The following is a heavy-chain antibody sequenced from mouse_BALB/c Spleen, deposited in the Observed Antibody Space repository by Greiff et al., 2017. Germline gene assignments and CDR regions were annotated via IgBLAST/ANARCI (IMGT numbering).Heavy chain of an antibody. D-gene: IGHD2-3*01. V-gene: IGHV1-4*01. CDR1: GYTFTSYT. J-gene: IGHJ3*01. CDR3: ARVEGDGYYPFAY. CDR2: INPSSGYT. Sequence: QVQLQQSGAELARPGASVKMSCKASGYTFTSYTMHWVKQRPGQGLEWIGYINPSSGYTNYNQKFKDKATLTADKSSSTAYMQLSSLTSEDSAVYYCARVEGDGYYPFAYWGQGTLVTVSA.